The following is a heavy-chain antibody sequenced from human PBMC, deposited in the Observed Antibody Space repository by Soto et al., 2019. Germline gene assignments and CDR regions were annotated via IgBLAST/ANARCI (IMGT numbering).Heavy chain of an antibody. CDR2: VFYTGFT. J-gene: IGHJ4*02. CDR1: GGSISGSYYY. V-gene: IGHV4-39*01. Sequence: QLQLQESGPGLVKPSETLSLTCAVSGGSISGSYYYWAWLRQSPGKGPEWIGSVFYTGFTSYNPSLECRVSVSVDTSKSQFSLKLSAVTAADTAVYYCATSQKGYNWNYFDHWGQGALVTVSS. CDR3: ATSQKGYNWNYFDH. D-gene: IGHD1-20*01.